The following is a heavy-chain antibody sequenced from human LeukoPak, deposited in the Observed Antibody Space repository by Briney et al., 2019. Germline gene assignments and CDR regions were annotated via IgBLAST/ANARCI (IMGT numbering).Heavy chain of an antibody. J-gene: IGHJ5*02. CDR1: GYSFTSYW. D-gene: IGHD2-15*01. Sequence: GESLKISCKGSGYSFTSYWIGWVRQMPGKGLEWMGIIYPGDSDTRYSPSFQGQVTISADKSISTAYLQWSSLKASDTAMYYCARLVPPCSGGSCYSYNWFDPWGQGTLVTVSS. CDR3: ARLVPPCSGGSCYSYNWFDP. CDR2: IYPGDSDT. V-gene: IGHV5-51*01.